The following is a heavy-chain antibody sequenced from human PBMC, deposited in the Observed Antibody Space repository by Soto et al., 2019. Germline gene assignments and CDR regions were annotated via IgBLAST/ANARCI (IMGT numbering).Heavy chain of an antibody. CDR2: INSASSTT. CDR3: ARDLSH. CDR1: GFPFSQYA. J-gene: IGHJ4*02. V-gene: IGHV3-48*02. Sequence: DVQLVESGGGLVQPGGSLRLSCAASGFPFSQYAMHWVRQAPGKGLEWISYINSASSTTFHADSIKGRLTVSRDNAKNSVYLHMSSLRHEDPAVYYCARDLSHWGQGTLVTVSS.